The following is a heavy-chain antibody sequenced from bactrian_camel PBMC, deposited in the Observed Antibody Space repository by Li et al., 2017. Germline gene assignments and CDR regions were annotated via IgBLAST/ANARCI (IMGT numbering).Heavy chain of an antibody. Sequence: VQLVESGGGSVQAGGSLRLSCAMSLNLDSRYCLGWIRQVPGKEREGVANIYAGGGIGGGSTYYADSVKGRFIISQDNAQNTLYLQMNSLEPEDTAMYYCAASEDCSGGYVRSNWDFGYLGRGTQVTVS. CDR3: AASEDCSGGYVRSNWDFGY. V-gene: IGHV3S31*01. CDR2: IYAGGGIGGGST. D-gene: IGHD2*01. J-gene: IGHJ6*01. CDR1: LNLDSRYC.